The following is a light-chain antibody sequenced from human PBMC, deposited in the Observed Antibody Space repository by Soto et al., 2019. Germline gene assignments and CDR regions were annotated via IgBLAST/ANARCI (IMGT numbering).Light chain of an antibody. CDR2: GAS. Sequence: EIALTQAPGTLSLSPVERSTLSFISSQYIRTIYLAWYQQKPGQAPRLLIYGASSRAIGVPDRFSGSGSGTDFTLTISRLDPEDFAVYYCQLYGTSLFTFGAGTKV. V-gene: IGKV3-20*01. J-gene: IGKJ4*01. CDR3: QLYGTSLFT. CDR1: QYIRTIY.